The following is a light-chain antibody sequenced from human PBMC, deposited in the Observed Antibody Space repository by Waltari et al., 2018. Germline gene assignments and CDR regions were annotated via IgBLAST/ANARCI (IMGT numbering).Light chain of an antibody. J-gene: IGLJ3*02. Sequence: QLVVTQSPSASAPLGASVKLTCTLTSGHSTFAIAWHQQQPGKGPRYLMSLNSDGSHSRGDGIPDRFSGSSSGAERYLTISSLESEDEADYYCETWDTAIHVFGGGTKLTVL. CDR2: LNSDGSH. CDR3: ETWDTAIHV. CDR1: SGHSTFA. V-gene: IGLV4-69*01.